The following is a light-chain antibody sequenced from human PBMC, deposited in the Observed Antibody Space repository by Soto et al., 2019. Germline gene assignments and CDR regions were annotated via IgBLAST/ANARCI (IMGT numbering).Light chain of an antibody. CDR3: QQRFNWPPIT. Sequence: EIVLTQSPATLSLSPGERATLSSRASQSVSSYLAWYQQKPGQAPRLLIYDASIRATGIPGRFSGSGSGTDFTLTISSLEPEDFAVYYCQQRFNWPPITFGQGTRLEIK. J-gene: IGKJ5*01. V-gene: IGKV3-11*01. CDR1: QSVSSY. CDR2: DAS.